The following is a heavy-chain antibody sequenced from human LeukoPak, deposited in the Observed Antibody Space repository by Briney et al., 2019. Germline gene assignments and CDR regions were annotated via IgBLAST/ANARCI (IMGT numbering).Heavy chain of an antibody. V-gene: IGHV3-33*01. CDR1: GFTFSSYG. CDR2: IWYDGSNK. D-gene: IGHD5-12*01. Sequence: PGGSLRLSCAASGFTFSSYGMHWVRQAPGKGLEWVAVIWYDGSNKYYADSVKGRFTISRDNSKNTLYLQMNSLRAEDTAVYYCARGLSGYIVATIAGRWFDPWGQGTLVTVSS. CDR3: ARGLSGYIVATIAGRWFDP. J-gene: IGHJ5*02.